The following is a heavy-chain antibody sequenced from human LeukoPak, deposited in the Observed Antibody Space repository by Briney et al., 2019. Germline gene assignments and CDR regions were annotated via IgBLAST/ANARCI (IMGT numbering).Heavy chain of an antibody. J-gene: IGHJ5*02. V-gene: IGHV3-21*04. Sequence: GGSLRLSCAASGFTFSSYSMNWVRQAPGKGLEWVSSISSSSSYIYYADSVKGRFTISRDNAKNSLYLQMNSLRAEDTAVYYCAKDRLITMIVVAPDWFDPWGQGTLVTVSS. D-gene: IGHD3-22*01. CDR2: ISSSSSYI. CDR3: AKDRLITMIVVAPDWFDP. CDR1: GFTFSSYS.